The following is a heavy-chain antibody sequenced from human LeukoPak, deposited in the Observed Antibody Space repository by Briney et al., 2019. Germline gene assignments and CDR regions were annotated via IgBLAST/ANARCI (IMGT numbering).Heavy chain of an antibody. CDR3: ARNRGGAAVFDWFDP. Sequence: SETLSLTCIVSGGSFSGHYWTWIRQPPGKGLEWIGYIHYSGSTNYNPSLKSRATISMDASKNQFSLHLSSVTAADTAMYYCARNRGGAAVFDWFDPWGQGTLVTVSS. J-gene: IGHJ5*02. CDR2: IHYSGST. CDR1: GGSFSGHY. D-gene: IGHD6-13*01. V-gene: IGHV4-59*11.